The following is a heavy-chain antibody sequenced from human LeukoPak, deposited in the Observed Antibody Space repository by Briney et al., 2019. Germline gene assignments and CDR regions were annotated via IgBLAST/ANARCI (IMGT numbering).Heavy chain of an antibody. D-gene: IGHD2-2*01. CDR3: ARGNIAVVPAAEGGWFDP. CDR2: IYSGGST. CDR1: GFTFSSYA. V-gene: IGHV3-53*01. J-gene: IGHJ5*02. Sequence: GGSLRLSCAASGFTFSSYAMSWVRQAPGKGLEWVSVIYSGGSTYYADSVKGRFTISRDNSKNTLYLQMNSLRAEDTAVYYCARGNIAVVPAAEGGWFDPWGQGTLVTVSS.